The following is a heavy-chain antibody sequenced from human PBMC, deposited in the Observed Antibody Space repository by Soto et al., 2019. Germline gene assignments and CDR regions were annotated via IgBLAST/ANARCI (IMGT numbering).Heavy chain of an antibody. CDR1: GGSISSYY. J-gene: IGHJ5*02. D-gene: IGHD1-26*01. Sequence: QVQLQESGPGLVKPSETLSLTCTVSGGSISSYYWSWIRQPPGKGLEWIGYIYYSGSTNYNPSLKSRVTISVDTSKNQFSLKLSSVTAADTAVYYCARAFPDTVGATPWFDPWGQGTLVTVSS. CDR2: IYYSGST. V-gene: IGHV4-59*01. CDR3: ARAFPDTVGATPWFDP.